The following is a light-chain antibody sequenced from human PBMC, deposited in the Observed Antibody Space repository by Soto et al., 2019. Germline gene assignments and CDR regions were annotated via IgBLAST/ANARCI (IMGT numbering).Light chain of an antibody. Sequence: EVVSTQSPGTLSLSPGERATLSCRASQSVSSNYLAWYQQKPGQAPRLLIYDASNRATGIPDRFSGSGSGTDFTLTISRLEPEDFAMYYCQQYGSSPGKFGQGTKVDIK. J-gene: IGKJ1*01. CDR3: QQYGSSPGK. V-gene: IGKV3-20*01. CDR2: DAS. CDR1: QSVSSNY.